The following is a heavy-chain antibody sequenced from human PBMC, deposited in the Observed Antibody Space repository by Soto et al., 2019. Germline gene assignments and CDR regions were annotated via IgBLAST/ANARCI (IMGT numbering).Heavy chain of an antibody. V-gene: IGHV1-18*01. CDR1: GGTFSSYT. CDR3: ARERDYYGSGKGYYYMDV. D-gene: IGHD3-10*01. CDR2: ISAYNGNT. Sequence: ASVKVSFKASGGTFSSYTISWVRRAPGQGLEWMGWISAYNGNTNYAQKLQGRVTMTTDTSASTAYMELSSLRSEDTAVYYCARERDYYGSGKGYYYMDVWGKGTTVTVSS. J-gene: IGHJ6*03.